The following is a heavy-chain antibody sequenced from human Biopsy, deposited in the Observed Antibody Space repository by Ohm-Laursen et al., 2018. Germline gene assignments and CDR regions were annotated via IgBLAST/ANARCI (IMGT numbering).Heavy chain of an antibody. J-gene: IGHJ4*02. Sequence: TLSLTCTVSDGSINSYYWNWIRQPPGKRLEWTGNIYYSGSTNFNPSLKSRVTISVDTSKNQFSLKLSSVTAADTAVYFCARGSSYGYDFDYWGQGTLVAVSS. CDR3: ARGSSYGYDFDY. CDR1: DGSINSYY. V-gene: IGHV4-59*01. D-gene: IGHD5-18*01. CDR2: IYYSGST.